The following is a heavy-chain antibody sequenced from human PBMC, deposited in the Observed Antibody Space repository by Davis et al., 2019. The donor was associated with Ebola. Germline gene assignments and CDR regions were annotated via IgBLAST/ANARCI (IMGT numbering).Heavy chain of an antibody. D-gene: IGHD2-2*01. CDR3: ARSPRYCISTSCYVDY. V-gene: IGHV3-11*06. CDR1: GFTFSDYY. J-gene: IGHJ4*02. Sequence: GGSLRLSCPASGFTFSDYYMSWIRQAPGKGLEWVSYISSSSSYTNYADSVKGRFTISRDNAKNSLYLQMNSLRAEDTAVYYCARSPRYCISTSCYVDYWGQGTLVTVSS. CDR2: ISSSSSYT.